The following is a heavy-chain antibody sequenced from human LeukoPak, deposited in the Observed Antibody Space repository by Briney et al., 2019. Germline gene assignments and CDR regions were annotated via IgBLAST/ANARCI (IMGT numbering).Heavy chain of an antibody. CDR1: GFTFSNYW. J-gene: IGHJ1*01. Sequence: PGGSLRLSCEASGFTFSNYWMNWVRQAPGRGLEWVANIKRDGSEKHYVDSVKDRFTISRDNAKNSLYLRMSSLRAEDTAVYYCVTDVSGSLGDWGQGTLVTVSS. V-gene: IGHV3-7*05. CDR3: VTDVSGSLGD. D-gene: IGHD5-12*01. CDR2: IKRDGSEK.